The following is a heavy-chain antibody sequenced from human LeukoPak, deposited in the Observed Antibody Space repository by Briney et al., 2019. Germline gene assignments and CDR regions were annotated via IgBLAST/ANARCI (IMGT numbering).Heavy chain of an antibody. CDR2: IYYSGRT. J-gene: IGHJ5*02. CDR3: ARLTGYSSESWFDP. V-gene: IGHV4-59*01. Sequence: PSETLSLTCAVYGGSFSGYYWSWIRQPPGRGLEWIGYIYYSGRTSYNPSLKSRVTISVDTSKNQFSLRLSSVTAADTAVYYCARLTGYSSESWFDPWGQGTLVTVSS. CDR1: GGSFSGYY. D-gene: IGHD3-9*01.